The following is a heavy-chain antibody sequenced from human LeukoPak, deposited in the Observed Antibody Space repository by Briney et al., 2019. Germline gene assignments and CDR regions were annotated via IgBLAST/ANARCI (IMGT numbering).Heavy chain of an antibody. CDR2: ITSSSSTM. CDR1: GFTFSSYS. Sequence: PGGSLRLSCAASGFTFSSYSMSWVRQAPGKGLEWVSYITSSSSTMYYADSVEGRFTIFRDNAKNSLYLQMDSLRAEDTALYYCARSNPLAARYYMDVWGKGTTATASS. CDR3: ARSNPLAARYYMDV. J-gene: IGHJ6*03. D-gene: IGHD6-6*01. V-gene: IGHV3-48*01.